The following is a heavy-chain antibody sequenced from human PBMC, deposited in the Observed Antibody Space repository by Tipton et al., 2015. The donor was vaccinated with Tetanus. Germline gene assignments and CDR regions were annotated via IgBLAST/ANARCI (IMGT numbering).Heavy chain of an antibody. CDR1: GGSISGYY. CDR2: IYYSGST. Sequence: TLSLTCTVSGGSISGYYWSWIRQPPGKGLEWIGYIYYSGSTNYNPSLKSRVTISVDTSKNQFSLKLSSVTAADTAVYYCARGGIAAAGGGLDYWGQGTLVTVSS. D-gene: IGHD6-13*01. V-gene: IGHV4-59*01. J-gene: IGHJ4*02. CDR3: ARGGIAAAGGGLDY.